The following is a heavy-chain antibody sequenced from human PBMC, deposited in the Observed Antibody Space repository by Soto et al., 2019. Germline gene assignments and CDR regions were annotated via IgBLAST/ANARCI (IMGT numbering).Heavy chain of an antibody. D-gene: IGHD6-13*01. J-gene: IGHJ4*02. CDR3: ERDDRWSIAAAGHTDS. CDR2: ISYDGSNK. CDR1: GFTFSSYA. V-gene: IGHV3-30-3*01. Sequence: QVQLVESGGGVVQPGRSLRLSCAASGFTFSSYAMHWVRQAPGKGLEWVAVISYDGSNKYYADSVKGRFTISRDNSKNTLYMQMNSLRAEDTAVYYCERDDRWSIAAAGHTDSWGKGSLVTVSS.